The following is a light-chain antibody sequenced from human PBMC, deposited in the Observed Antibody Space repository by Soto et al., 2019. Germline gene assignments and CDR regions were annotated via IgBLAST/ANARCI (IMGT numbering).Light chain of an antibody. V-gene: IGKV1-33*01. CDR1: LDIRNY. Sequence: DSQLTQSPPSLSASVGDRVSITCQASLDIRNYLNWYQHKPGRAPKLLIYDTSNLETRVPSRFGGSASGTNFSFIITGLQPEDVATYYCPPYENLPYPFGQGTKLDI. J-gene: IGKJ2*01. CDR3: PPYENLPYP. CDR2: DTS.